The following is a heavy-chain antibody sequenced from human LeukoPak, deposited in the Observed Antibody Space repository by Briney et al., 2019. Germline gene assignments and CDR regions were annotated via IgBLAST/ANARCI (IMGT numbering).Heavy chain of an antibody. V-gene: IGHV4-39*07. CDR1: GGSISSSTYY. D-gene: IGHD3-22*01. J-gene: IGHJ4*02. Sequence: SETLSLTCTVSGGSISSSTYYWGWIRQPPGKGLEWIGSIYYSGSTYYNPSLKSRVTISVDTSQNQFSLKLSSVTAADTAVYYCARYDSSGYRFDYWGQGTLVTVSS. CDR2: IYYSGST. CDR3: ARYDSSGYRFDY.